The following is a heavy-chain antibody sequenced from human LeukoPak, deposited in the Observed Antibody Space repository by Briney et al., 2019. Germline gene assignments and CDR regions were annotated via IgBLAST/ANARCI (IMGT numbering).Heavy chain of an antibody. CDR1: GGSISGYY. CDR2: IYYTGNT. J-gene: IGHJ1*01. D-gene: IGHD3-22*01. Sequence: TPSETLSLTCTVSGGSISGYYWSWIRQPPGKGLEWLGFIYYTGNTKYNPSLNSRLTMSVDTSRNQFSLRLSSVTAADTAVYYCARGNSYYDTSGYFPWESFQHWGQGTLVTVSS. CDR3: ARGNSYYDTSGYFPWESFQH. V-gene: IGHV4-59*01.